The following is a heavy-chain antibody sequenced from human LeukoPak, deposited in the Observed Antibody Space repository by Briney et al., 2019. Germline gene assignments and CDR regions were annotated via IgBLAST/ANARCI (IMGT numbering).Heavy chain of an antibody. CDR2: IYYSGST. D-gene: IGHD3-3*01. CDR1: GGSFSGYY. V-gene: IGHV4-34*01. Sequence: SETLSLTCAVYGGSFSGYYWSWIRQPPGKGLEWIGSIYYSGSTYYNPSLKSRVTISVDTSKNQFSLKLSSVTAADTAVYYCARVITIFGVVTRRAPYYYYMDVWGKGTTVTVSS. J-gene: IGHJ6*03. CDR3: ARVITIFGVVTRRAPYYYYMDV.